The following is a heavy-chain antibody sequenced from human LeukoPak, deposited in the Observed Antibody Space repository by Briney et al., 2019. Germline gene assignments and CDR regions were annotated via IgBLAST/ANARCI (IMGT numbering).Heavy chain of an antibody. CDR2: IWYDGSNK. V-gene: IGHV3-33*08. J-gene: IGHJ4*02. CDR1: GFTFSSYA. Sequence: GGSLRLSCAASGFTFSSYAMSWVRQAPGKGLEWVVVIWYDGSNKYYADSVKGRFTISRDNSKNTLYLQMNSLRAEDTAVYYCARDRGYSYGLDYWGQGTLVTVSS. D-gene: IGHD5-18*01. CDR3: ARDRGYSYGLDY.